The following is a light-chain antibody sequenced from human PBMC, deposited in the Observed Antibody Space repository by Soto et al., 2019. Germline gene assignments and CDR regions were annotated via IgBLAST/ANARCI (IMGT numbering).Light chain of an antibody. CDR3: LLSYNGPYV. CDR2: DTT. CDR1: TGAVTNGHY. Sequence: QAVVTQEPSLTVSPGGTVTLTCGSSTGAVTNGHYPYWFQQKPGQAPRTLIYDTTNRHSWTPARFSGSLLGGKAAPTLSGAQHEDEAEYYCLLSYNGPYVFGTGTKLTVL. J-gene: IGLJ1*01. V-gene: IGLV7-46*01.